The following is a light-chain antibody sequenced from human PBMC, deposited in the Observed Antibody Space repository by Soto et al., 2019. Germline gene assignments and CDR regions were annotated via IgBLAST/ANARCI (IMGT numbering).Light chain of an antibody. CDR3: QSYDSSVTLRG. CDR1: SSNIGAGYD. V-gene: IGLV1-40*01. Sequence: QSVLTQPPSVSGAPGQRVTISCTGSSSNIGAGYDVHWYQQLPGTAPKLLIYGNNNRPSGVPDRFSGSKSGTSASLAITGLQADDEADYYCQSYDSSVTLRGFGTGNKVTV. CDR2: GNN. J-gene: IGLJ1*01.